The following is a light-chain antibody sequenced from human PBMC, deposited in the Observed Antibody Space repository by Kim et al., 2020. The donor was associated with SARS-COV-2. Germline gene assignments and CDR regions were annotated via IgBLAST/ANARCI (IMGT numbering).Light chain of an antibody. CDR1: QGISSY. J-gene: IGKJ1*01. CDR2: AAS. CDR3: QQYYSYPWT. V-gene: IGKV1-8*01. Sequence: ASTGDRVTITCRASQGISSYLAWYQQKPGKAPKLLIYAASTLQSGVPSRFSGSGSGTDFTLTISCLQSEDFATYYCQQYYSYPWTFGQGTKV.